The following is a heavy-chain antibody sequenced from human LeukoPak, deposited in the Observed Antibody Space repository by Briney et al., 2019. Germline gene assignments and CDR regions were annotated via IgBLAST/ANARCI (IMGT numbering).Heavy chain of an antibody. CDR3: AKDPTRGLRLGQLSLDY. J-gene: IGHJ4*02. CDR2: INSDGSST. CDR1: GFTFSSYW. V-gene: IGHV3-74*01. Sequence: GGSLRLSCAASGFTFSSYWMHWVRQAPGKGLVWVSRINSDGSSTSYADSVKGRFTISRDNSKDTLYLHMNSLKGEDTAVYYCAKDPTRGLRLGQLSLDYWGQGTLVTVSS. D-gene: IGHD3-16*02.